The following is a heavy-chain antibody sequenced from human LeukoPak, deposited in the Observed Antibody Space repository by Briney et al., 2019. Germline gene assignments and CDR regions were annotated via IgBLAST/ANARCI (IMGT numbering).Heavy chain of an antibody. CDR1: GFRFDSFY. J-gene: IGHJ3*02. Sequence: GGSLRLSCAASGFRFDSFYMGWIRQVPGKGLDYIAFISASGAVPYYAESVKGRFTISRDNAKNSLYLQMNSLRAEDTAVYYCARAFDIWGQGTMVTVSS. V-gene: IGHV3-11*04. CDR3: ARAFDI. CDR2: ISASGAVP.